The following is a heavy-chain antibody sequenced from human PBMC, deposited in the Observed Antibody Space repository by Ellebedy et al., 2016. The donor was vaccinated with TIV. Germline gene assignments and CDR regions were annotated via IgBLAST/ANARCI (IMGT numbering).Heavy chain of an antibody. D-gene: IGHD4-11*01. CDR1: GFTFDDYA. V-gene: IGHV3-9*01. J-gene: IGHJ4*02. CDR2: ISWNSGTI. CDR3: AKGGLPLMTTVSDY. Sequence: GGSLRLXXAASGFTFDDYAMHWVRQAPGKGLEWVSGISWNSGTIGYADSVKGRFTISRDNAKNSLYLQMNSLRAEDTALYYCAKGGLPLMTTVSDYWGQGTLVTVSS.